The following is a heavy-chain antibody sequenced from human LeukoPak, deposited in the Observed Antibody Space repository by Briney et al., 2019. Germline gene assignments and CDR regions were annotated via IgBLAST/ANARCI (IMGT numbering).Heavy chain of an antibody. D-gene: IGHD4-23*01. CDR3: ARDDYGGKFDY. Sequence: QSGGSLRLSCAASGFTFSNNAMSWVRQAPGKGLEWVSATSTSGGSAYYADSVKGRFTISRDNSKNTLYLQMNSLRAEDTAVYYCARDDYGGKFDYWGQGTLVTVSS. V-gene: IGHV3-23*01. J-gene: IGHJ4*02. CDR2: TSTSGGSA. CDR1: GFTFSNNA.